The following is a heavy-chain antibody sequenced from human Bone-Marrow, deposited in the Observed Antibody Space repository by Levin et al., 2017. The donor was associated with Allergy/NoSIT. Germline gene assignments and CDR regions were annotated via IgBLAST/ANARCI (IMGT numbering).Heavy chain of an antibody. CDR1: GFTLRRYW. D-gene: IGHD3-9*01. CDR2: ISDDGNTI. V-gene: IGHV3-74*01. CDR3: ARDLSGYSDY. J-gene: IGHJ4*02. Sequence: GSLRLSCVVSGFTLRRYWMHWVRQAPGKGLMWISRISDDGNTINYADSVKGRFTISRDFAKNTLYLQMNSLRAEDTAVYYCARDLSGYSDYWGQGALVTVSS.